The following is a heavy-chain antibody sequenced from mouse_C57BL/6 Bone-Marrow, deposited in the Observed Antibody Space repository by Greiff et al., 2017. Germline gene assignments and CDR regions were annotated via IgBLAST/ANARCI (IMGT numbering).Heavy chain of an antibody. CDR3: ARESNWDVYWYFDV. CDR2: IDPSDSHT. Sequence: QVQLQQPGAELVKPGASVKLSCKASGYTFTSYWMQWVKQRPGQGLEWIGEIDPSDSHTNYNQKFKGKATLTVDTSSSTAYMQLSSLTSEDSAVYYCARESNWDVYWYFDVWGTGTTVTVSS. J-gene: IGHJ1*03. CDR1: GYTFTSYW. D-gene: IGHD4-1*01. V-gene: IGHV1-50*01.